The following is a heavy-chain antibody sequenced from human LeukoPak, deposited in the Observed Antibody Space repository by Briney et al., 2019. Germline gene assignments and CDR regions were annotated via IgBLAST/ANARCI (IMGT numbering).Heavy chain of an antibody. CDR2: IYYSGST. CDR1: GGSISSYY. J-gene: IGHJ5*02. D-gene: IGHD3-22*01. CDR3: ARDYYDSSGYYGWFDP. Sequence: SETLSLTCTVSGGSISSYYWSWIRQPPGKGLEWIGYIYYSGSTNYNPSLKSRVTISVDTSKNQFSLKLSSVTAADTAVYYRARDYYDSSGYYGWFDPWGQGTLVTVSS. V-gene: IGHV4-59*01.